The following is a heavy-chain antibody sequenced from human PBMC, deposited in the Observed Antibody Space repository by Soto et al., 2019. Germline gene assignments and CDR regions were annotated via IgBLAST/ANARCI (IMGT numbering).Heavy chain of an antibody. CDR3: VRGGGVGVAGSAGFDM. D-gene: IGHD3-3*01. J-gene: IGHJ3*02. CDR2: INPATGAA. CDR1: GYPVTAYY. Sequence: QLHLVQSGAVVKKPGASVTVSCSASGYPVTAYYMHWVRQAPGRGLEWMGGINPATGAAKYTQTLRGRVSLPRDTSTCTVCMEVIGLTSAETAVVEWVRGGGVGVAGSAGFDMWGQGTVVPVSS. V-gene: IGHV1-2*02.